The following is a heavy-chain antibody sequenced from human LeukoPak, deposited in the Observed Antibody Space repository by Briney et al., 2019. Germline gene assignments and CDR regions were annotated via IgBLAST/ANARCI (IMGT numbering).Heavy chain of an antibody. J-gene: IGHJ6*03. CDR3: AREAVAGSKYYYMDV. CDR1: GFTFSNFA. D-gene: IGHD6-19*01. Sequence: PGGSLRLSCAASGFTFSNFAIHWVRQAPGKGLEWVSSVSSSSSEIYYSDSVQGRFTISRDNAKNSLYLQMTSLRAEDTAVYYCAREAVAGSKYYYMDVWGKGTTVTVSS. CDR2: VSSSSSEI. V-gene: IGHV3-21*01.